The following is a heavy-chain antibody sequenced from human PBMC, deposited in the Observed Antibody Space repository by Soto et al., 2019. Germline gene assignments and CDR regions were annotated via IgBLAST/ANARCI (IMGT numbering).Heavy chain of an antibody. CDR3: ARDLKRSLWFGELRLNRVGMDV. CDR2: IGTAGDT. D-gene: IGHD3-10*01. J-gene: IGHJ6*02. V-gene: IGHV3-13*04. Sequence: GGSLRLSCAASGFTFSSYDMHWVRQATGKGLEWVSAIGTAGDTYYPGSVKGRFTISRENAKNSLYLQMNSLRAEDTAVYYCARDLKRSLWFGELRLNRVGMDVWGQGTTVTVSS. CDR1: GFTFSSYD.